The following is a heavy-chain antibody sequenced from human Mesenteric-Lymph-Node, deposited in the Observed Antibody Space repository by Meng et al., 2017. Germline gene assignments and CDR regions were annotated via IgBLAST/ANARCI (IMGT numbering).Heavy chain of an antibody. CDR1: GASFTGYL. D-gene: IGHD3-10*01. CDR3: AREGSWFGADY. Sequence: GSLRLSCTVYGASFTGYLWTWIRQPPGKGLEWIGEVNHDGGTNYSPSLKSRVIISIDTSKNEFSLKLTDVTAADTAEYYCAREGSWFGADYWGQGTLVTVSS. J-gene: IGHJ4*02. CDR2: VNHDGGT. V-gene: IGHV4-34*01.